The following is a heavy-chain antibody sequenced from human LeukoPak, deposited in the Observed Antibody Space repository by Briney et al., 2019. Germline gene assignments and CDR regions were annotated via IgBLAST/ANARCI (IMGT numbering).Heavy chain of an antibody. J-gene: IGHJ4*02. V-gene: IGHV3-21*01. CDR3: AREDDSCLDY. Sequence: PGGSLRLSCAASGFTFSSYSMNWVRQAPGKGLEWVSSIRSSGGYIYYADSLKGRFTVSRDNAKNSLYLQMNSLRAEDTAVYYCAREDDSCLDYWGQETLVTVSS. CDR2: IRSSGGYI. CDR1: GFTFSSYS. D-gene: IGHD2-2*01.